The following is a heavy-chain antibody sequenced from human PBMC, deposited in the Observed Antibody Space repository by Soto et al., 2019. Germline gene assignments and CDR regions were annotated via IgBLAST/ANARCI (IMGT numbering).Heavy chain of an antibody. J-gene: IGHJ3*02. V-gene: IGHV4-39*01. CDR2: IYYSGST. CDR1: GGSISSSSYY. D-gene: IGHD3-9*01. CDR3: ARRSQYYDIFDGWGAFDI. Sequence: QLQLQESGPGLVKPSETLSLTCTVSGGSISSSSYYWGWIRQPPGKGLEWIGSIYYSGSTYYNPSLKSRGTISVDTSKNQFSLKLSSVTAADTAVYYCARRSQYYDIFDGWGAFDIWGQGTMVTVSS.